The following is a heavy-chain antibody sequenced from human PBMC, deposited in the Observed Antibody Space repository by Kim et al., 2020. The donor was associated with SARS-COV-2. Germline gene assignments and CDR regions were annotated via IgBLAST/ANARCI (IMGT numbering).Heavy chain of an antibody. D-gene: IGHD6-6*01. V-gene: IGHV7-4-1*02. CDR3: ARASSIAARPPLNWFDP. CDR2: INTNTGNP. J-gene: IGHJ5*02. Sequence: ASVKVSCKASGYTFTSYAMNWVRQAPGQGLEWMGWINTNTGNPTYAQGFTGRFVFSLDTSVSTAYLQISSLKAEDTAVYYCARASSIAARPPLNWFDPWGQGTLVTVSS. CDR1: GYTFTSYA.